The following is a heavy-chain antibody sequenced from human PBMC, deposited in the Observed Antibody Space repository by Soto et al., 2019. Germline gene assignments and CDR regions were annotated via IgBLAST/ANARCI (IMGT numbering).Heavy chain of an antibody. V-gene: IGHV3-15*01. J-gene: IGHJ4*02. CDR2: IKSKTDGGTT. CDR1: GCTFSNAW. D-gene: IGHD3-22*01. Sequence: PXGSLRLSCSASGCTFSNAWMSWVRQAPGKGLEWVGRIKSKTDGGTTDYAAPVKGRFTISRDDSKNTLYLQMNSLKTEDTAVYYCTTDHFLYYDSSGYYHTDYWGQGTLVTVSS. CDR3: TTDHFLYYDSSGYYHTDY.